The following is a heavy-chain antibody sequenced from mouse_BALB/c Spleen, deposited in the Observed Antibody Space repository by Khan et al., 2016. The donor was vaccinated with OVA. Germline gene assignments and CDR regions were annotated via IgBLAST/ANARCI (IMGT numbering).Heavy chain of an antibody. D-gene: IGHD2-10*01. CDR1: GFSLSNYG. CDR2: IWAGGSK. Sequence: QVQLKESGPGLVAPSQSLSITCTVSGFSLSNYGVNWVRQPPGKGLEWLGIIWAGGSKNYYSALMSKLSIRTDNAKSQVFLKMNSLQTDGTAIYYCSRETAYYGNYEAMDYWGQGTSVTVSS. J-gene: IGHJ4*01. V-gene: IGHV2-9*02. CDR3: SRETAYYGNYEAMDY.